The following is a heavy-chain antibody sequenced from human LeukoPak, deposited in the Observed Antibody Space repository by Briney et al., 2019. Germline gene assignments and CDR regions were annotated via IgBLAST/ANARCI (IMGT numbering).Heavy chain of an antibody. CDR2: ISAYNGNT. J-gene: IGHJ6*03. CDR1: GYTFTSYG. CDR3: ARVLLSELRPSLYYYYYYMDV. D-gene: IGHD1-7*01. Sequence: ASVKVSCKASGYTFTSYGISWVRQAPGQGLEWMGWISAYNGNTNYAQKLQGSVTITTDTSTSTAYMELRSLRSDDTAVYYCARVLLSELRPSLYYYYYYMDVWGKGTTVTVSS. V-gene: IGHV1-18*01.